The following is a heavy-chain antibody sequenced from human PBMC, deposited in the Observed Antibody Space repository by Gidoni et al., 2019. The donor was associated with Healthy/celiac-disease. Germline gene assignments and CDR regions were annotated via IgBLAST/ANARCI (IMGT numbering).Heavy chain of an antibody. CDR1: GFTVSGTY. CDR3: AREVSGAPPQGAFDI. Sequence: EVQLVESGGGLVQPGGSRRRSCAASGFTVSGTYMSWVSQAPGKGLEWVSVMYSGGSTYYADSVKGRFTISRDNSKNTLYLQMNSLRAEDTAVYYCAREVSGAPPQGAFDIWGQGTMVTVSS. V-gene: IGHV3-66*01. J-gene: IGHJ3*02. CDR2: MYSGGST. D-gene: IGHD1-26*01.